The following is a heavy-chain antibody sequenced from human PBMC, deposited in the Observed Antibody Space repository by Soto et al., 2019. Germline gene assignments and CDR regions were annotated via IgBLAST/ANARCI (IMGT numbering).Heavy chain of an antibody. J-gene: IGHJ5*02. CDR1: GFTFSSYS. CDR3: ARGVLGAGAFNWFDP. V-gene: IGHV3-23*01. Sequence: GGSLRLSCAASGFTFSSYSMSWVRQAPGKGLEWVSGISGSGTSTFYADSVKGRFTISRDNSKSGRNTLFLQMNSLRAEDTAFYYCARGVLGAGAFNWFDPWGQGTLVTVSS. D-gene: IGHD1-26*01. CDR2: ISGSGTST.